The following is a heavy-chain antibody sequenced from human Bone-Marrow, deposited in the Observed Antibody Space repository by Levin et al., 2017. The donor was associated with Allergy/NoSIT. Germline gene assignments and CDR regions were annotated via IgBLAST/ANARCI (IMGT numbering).Heavy chain of an antibody. CDR2: ISYSGST. Sequence: PSETLSLTCTVSGDSLSSYYWSWIRQPPGKRLEWIAYISYSGSTNYNPSLKSRVTLSVDTSKNHFSLNLTPVTAADPAVYYCARSLRRENFDYWGQGILVTVSS. J-gene: IGHJ4*02. V-gene: IGHV4-59*01. D-gene: IGHD5-24*01. CDR1: GDSLSSYY. CDR3: ARSLRRENFDY.